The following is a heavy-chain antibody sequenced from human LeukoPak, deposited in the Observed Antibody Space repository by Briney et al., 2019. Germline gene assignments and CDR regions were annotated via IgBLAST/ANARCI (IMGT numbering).Heavy chain of an antibody. V-gene: IGHV3-9*01. CDR1: GFTFDDSA. CDR2: ISWNSGSI. Sequence: PGGSLRLSCAASGFTFDDSAMHWVRQAPGKGLEWVSGISWNSGSIGYADSVKGRFTISRDNAKNSLYLQMNSLRAEATALFYCAKGGGDTDASDIWGQGTMVTVSS. CDR3: AKGGGDTDASDI. D-gene: IGHD3-16*01. J-gene: IGHJ3*02.